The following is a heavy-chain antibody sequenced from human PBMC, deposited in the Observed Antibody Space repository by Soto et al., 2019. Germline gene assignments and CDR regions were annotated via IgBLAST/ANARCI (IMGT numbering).Heavy chain of an antibody. CDR2: IWYDGSNK. V-gene: IGHV3-33*01. D-gene: IGHD3-3*01. CDR3: ARDVAILTYGMDV. CDR1: GFTFSSYG. Sequence: QVQLVESGGGVVQPGRSLRLSCAASGFTFSSYGMHWVRQAPGKGLEWVAVIWYDGSNKYYADSVKGRFTISRDNSKNTLYLQMNSLSAEDTAVYYCARDVAILTYGMDVWGQGTTVTVSS. J-gene: IGHJ6*02.